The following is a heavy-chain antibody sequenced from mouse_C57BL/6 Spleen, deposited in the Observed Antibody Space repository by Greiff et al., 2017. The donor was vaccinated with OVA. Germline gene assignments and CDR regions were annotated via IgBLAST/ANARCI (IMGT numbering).Heavy chain of an antibody. Sequence: QVQLQQSGAELARPGASVKMSCKASGYTFTSYTMHWVKQRPGQGLEWIGYINPSSGYTKYNQKFKDKATLTADKSSSTAYMQRSSLTSEDSAVYYCARDPNWSLDYWGQGTTLTVSS. D-gene: IGHD4-1*01. CDR3: ARDPNWSLDY. CDR2: INPSSGYT. CDR1: GYTFTSYT. V-gene: IGHV1-4*01. J-gene: IGHJ2*01.